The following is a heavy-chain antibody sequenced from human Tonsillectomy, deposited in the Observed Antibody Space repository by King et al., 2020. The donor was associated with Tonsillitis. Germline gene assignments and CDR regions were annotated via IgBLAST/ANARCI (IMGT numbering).Heavy chain of an antibody. CDR2: ISSSSSYI. V-gene: IGHV3-21*01. D-gene: IGHD3-16*01. Sequence: VQLVESGGGLVKPGGSLRLSCAASGFLFSNYTMNWVRQAPGKGLEWVSSISSSSSYIYYADSVKGRFTISRDNGKNSLYLQMNSLRAEDTAVYYCARAPNRLNAFESWGQGTMVTVSS. CDR1: GFLFSNYT. J-gene: IGHJ3*02. CDR3: ARAPNRLNAFES.